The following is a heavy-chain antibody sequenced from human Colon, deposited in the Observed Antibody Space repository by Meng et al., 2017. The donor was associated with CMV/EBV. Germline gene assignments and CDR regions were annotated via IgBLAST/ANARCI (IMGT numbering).Heavy chain of an antibody. CDR2: ISAYNGNT. Sequence: ASVKVSCKASGYTFTSYGISWVRQAPGQGLEWMGWISAYNGNTNYAQKLQGRVTMTTDTFTSTAYMELSGLTSDDTAIYYCARDGQQVVFGGPGLGSLVADMDVWGQGTAVTVSS. CDR1: GYTFTSYG. V-gene: IGHV1-18*01. CDR3: ARDGQQVVFGGPGLGSLVADMDV. D-gene: IGHD6-13*01. J-gene: IGHJ6*02.